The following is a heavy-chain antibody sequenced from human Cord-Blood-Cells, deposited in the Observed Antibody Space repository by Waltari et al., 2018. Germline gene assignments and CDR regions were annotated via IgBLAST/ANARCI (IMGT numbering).Heavy chain of an antibody. V-gene: IGHV1-2*02. D-gene: IGHD6-13*01. J-gene: IGHJ5*02. Sequence: QVQLVQSGAEVKKPGASVKVSCKASGYTFTGYHLHWVRKAPGQGLEWMGWINPNSGGTNYAQKFQGRVTMTRDTSISTAYMELSRLRSDDTAVYYCARDLYSSSWYNWFDPWGQGTLVTVSS. CDR1: GYTFTGYH. CDR3: ARDLYSSSWYNWFDP. CDR2: INPNSGGT.